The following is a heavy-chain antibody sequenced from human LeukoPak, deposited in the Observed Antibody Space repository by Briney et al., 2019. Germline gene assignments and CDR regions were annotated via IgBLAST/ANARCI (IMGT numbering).Heavy chain of an antibody. CDR2: ISAYNGNT. J-gene: IGHJ4*02. CDR1: GYTFTTYA. D-gene: IGHD3-22*01. Sequence: ASVKVSCKASGYTFTTYAMNWVRQAPGQRLEWMGWISAYNGNTNYAQKLQGRVTMTTDTSTSTAYMELRSLRSDDTAVYYCAREGRSGYYPLWGQGTLVTVSS. CDR3: AREGRSGYYPL. V-gene: IGHV1-18*01.